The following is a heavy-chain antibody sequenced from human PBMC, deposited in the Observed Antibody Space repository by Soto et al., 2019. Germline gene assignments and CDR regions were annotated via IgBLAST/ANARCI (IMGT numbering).Heavy chain of an antibody. CDR3: AKDPLWGWMTTVTTVDY. CDR1: GFTFSSYA. CDR2: ISGSGGST. D-gene: IGHD4-17*01. J-gene: IGHJ4*02. V-gene: IGHV3-23*01. Sequence: EVQLLESGGGLVQPGGSLRLSCAASGFTFSSYAMSWVRQAPGKGLAWVSAISGSGGSTYYADSVKGRFTISRDNSKNTLYLQMNSLRAEDTAVYYCAKDPLWGWMTTVTTVDYWGQGTLVTVSS.